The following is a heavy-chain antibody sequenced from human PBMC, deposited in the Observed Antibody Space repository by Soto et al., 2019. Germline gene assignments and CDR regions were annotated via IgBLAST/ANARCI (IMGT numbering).Heavy chain of an antibody. CDR2: ISSNGGST. CDR3: VKARAVAGPYYFDY. J-gene: IGHJ4*02. Sequence: GSLRLSCSASGFTFSSYAMHWVHQAPGKGLEYVSAISSNGGSTYYADSVKGRFTISRDNSKNTLYLQMSSLRAEDTAVYYCVKARAVAGPYYFDYWGQGTLVTVSS. D-gene: IGHD6-19*01. V-gene: IGHV3-64D*06. CDR1: GFTFSSYA.